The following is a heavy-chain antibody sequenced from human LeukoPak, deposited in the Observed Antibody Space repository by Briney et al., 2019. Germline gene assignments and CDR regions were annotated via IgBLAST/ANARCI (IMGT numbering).Heavy chain of an antibody. CDR2: ISTSSSTI. CDR3: ARKGIGNWGSDY. D-gene: IGHD7-27*01. Sequence: GGSLRLSCAASGFTFSSYRMNWVRQAPEKGLEWVSHISTSSSTIYYADSVKGRFTISRDNAKNSLYLQMNSLRDEDTAVYYCARKGIGNWGSDYWGQGTLVTVSS. CDR1: GFTFSSYR. V-gene: IGHV3-48*02. J-gene: IGHJ4*02.